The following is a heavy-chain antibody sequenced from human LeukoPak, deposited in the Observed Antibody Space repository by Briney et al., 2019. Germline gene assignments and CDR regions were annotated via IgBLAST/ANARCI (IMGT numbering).Heavy chain of an antibody. CDR1: GFTFCDYA. Sequence: GRSLRLSCTASGFTFCDYAMTGVRQAQGKGLEWVGFIRSKIYGGTPEYAASVKGRFTISRDDSTGIAYLQMNSVKTEDTAVYYCTRDQTPYYWGQGTLVTVSS. V-gene: IGHV3-49*04. CDR3: TRDQTPYY. J-gene: IGHJ4*02. CDR2: IRSKIYGGTP.